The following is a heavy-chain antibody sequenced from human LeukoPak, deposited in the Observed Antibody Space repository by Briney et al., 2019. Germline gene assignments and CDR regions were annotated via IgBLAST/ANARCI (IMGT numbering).Heavy chain of an antibody. CDR2: IYYSGST. Sequence: PSETLSLTCAVSGDSISSSYSWSWIRQPPEKGLEWIGYIYYSGSTYYNPSLNSRVTVSLDTSKSQFSLKLSSVTAADTAVYYCARATYFIDYWGQGTLVTVSS. CDR3: ARATYFIDY. CDR1: GDSISSSYS. J-gene: IGHJ4*02. V-gene: IGHV4-30-4*07. D-gene: IGHD3-9*01.